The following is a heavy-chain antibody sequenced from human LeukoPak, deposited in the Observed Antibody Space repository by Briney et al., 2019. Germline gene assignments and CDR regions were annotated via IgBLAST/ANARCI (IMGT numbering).Heavy chain of an antibody. D-gene: IGHD3-10*01. J-gene: IGHJ4*02. Sequence: GRSLRLSCAASRFTFSSYPMHWVRQAPGKGLEWVAVISHDGSKKDYADSVKGRFTISRDNSKNTLYLQVNSLRAEDTAVYYCARDLIPYGSGSAGDYWDQGTLVSVFS. CDR3: ARDLIPYGSGSAGDY. CDR2: ISHDGSKK. V-gene: IGHV3-30-3*01. CDR1: RFTFSSYP.